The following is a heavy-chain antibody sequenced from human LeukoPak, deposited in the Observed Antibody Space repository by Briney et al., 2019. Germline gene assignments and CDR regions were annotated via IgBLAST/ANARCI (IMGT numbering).Heavy chain of an antibody. D-gene: IGHD3-22*01. J-gene: IGHJ4*02. CDR3: ARTGDSSGYYRNAIDY. CDR2: INHSGST. Sequence: GSLRLSCAASGFTFSSYWMSWIRQPPGKGLEWIGEINHSGSTNYNPSLKSRVTISVDTSKNQFSLKLSSVTAADTAVYYCARTGDSSGYYRNAIDYWGQGTLVTVSS. CDR1: GFTFSSYW. V-gene: IGHV4-34*01.